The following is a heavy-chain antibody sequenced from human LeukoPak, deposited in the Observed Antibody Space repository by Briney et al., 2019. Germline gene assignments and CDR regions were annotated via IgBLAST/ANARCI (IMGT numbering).Heavy chain of an antibody. Sequence: SETLSLTCTVSGGSISSGGYYWSWIRQHPGKGLEWIGYIYYSGSTYYNPSLKSRVIISVETSKNQFSLKLSSVTAADTAVYYCARSIRGNWFDPWGQGTLVTVSS. CDR1: GGSISSGGYY. V-gene: IGHV4-31*03. D-gene: IGHD3-10*01. CDR2: IYYSGST. J-gene: IGHJ5*02. CDR3: ARSIRGNWFDP.